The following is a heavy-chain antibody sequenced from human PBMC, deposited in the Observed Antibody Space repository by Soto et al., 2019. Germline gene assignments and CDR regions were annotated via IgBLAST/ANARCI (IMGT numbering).Heavy chain of an antibody. V-gene: IGHV1-46*03. CDR1: GYTFTSYY. CDR2: INPSGGST. J-gene: IGHJ5*02. Sequence: ASVKVSRKASGYTFTSYYMHWVRQAPGQGLKWMGIINPSGGSTSYAQKFQGRVTMTRDTSTCTVYMELSSLRSEDTAVYYCARGDFWSGPRTARWFDPGGQGTLVTVSS. CDR3: ARGDFWSGPRTARWFDP. D-gene: IGHD3-3*01.